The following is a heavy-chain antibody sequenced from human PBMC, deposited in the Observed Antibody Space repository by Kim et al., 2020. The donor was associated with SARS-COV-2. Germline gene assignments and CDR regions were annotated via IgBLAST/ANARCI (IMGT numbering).Heavy chain of an antibody. CDR2: ISWNSGSI. Sequence: GGSLRLSCAASGFTFGDYAMHWVRQAPGKGLEWVSGISWNSGSIGYADSVKGRFTISRDNAKNSLYLQMNSLRAEDTALYYCAKDMTVHGRDLFDYWGQGTLVTVSS. CDR1: GFTFGDYA. J-gene: IGHJ4*02. V-gene: IGHV3-9*01. CDR3: AKDMTVHGRDLFDY. D-gene: IGHD1-26*01.